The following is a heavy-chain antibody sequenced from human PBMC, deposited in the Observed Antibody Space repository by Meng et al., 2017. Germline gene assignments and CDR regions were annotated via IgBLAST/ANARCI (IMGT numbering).Heavy chain of an antibody. V-gene: IGHV1-69*06. J-gene: IGHJ2*01. D-gene: IGHD3-22*01. CDR3: ARATDYYDSSGYYSGYFDL. CDR2: IIPIFGTA. CDR1: GGTFSSYA. Sequence: QWHGVQCGGGVEKPGASVKVPCKGSGGTFSSYAISWVRQAPGQGLEWMGGIIPIFGTANYAQKFQGRVTITADKSTSTAYMELSSLRSEDTAVYYCARATDYYDSSGYYSGYFDLWGRGTLVTVSS.